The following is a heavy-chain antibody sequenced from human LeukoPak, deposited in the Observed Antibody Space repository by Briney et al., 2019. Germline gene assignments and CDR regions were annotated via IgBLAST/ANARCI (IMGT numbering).Heavy chain of an antibody. V-gene: IGHV1-3*04. CDR1: GYSLTNFP. CDR3: ARGRGSNSLDY. Sequence: GASMKVPCKASGYSLTNFPLYWVRRAPGQSLEWMGWINTVKDDIKYSQKFQDRVTITTDTSANTAYVELNSLTSEDTAMYYCARGRGSNSLDYWGQGTLVTVSS. D-gene: IGHD1-26*01. J-gene: IGHJ4*02. CDR2: INTVKDDI.